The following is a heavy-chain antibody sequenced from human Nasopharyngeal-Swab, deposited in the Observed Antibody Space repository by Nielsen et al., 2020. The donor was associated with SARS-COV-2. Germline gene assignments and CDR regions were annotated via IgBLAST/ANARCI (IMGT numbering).Heavy chain of an antibody. J-gene: IGHJ4*02. CDR2: INEDGSEK. CDR1: GYIFGSFC. CDR3: RVTGPFTGYFDY. D-gene: IGHD2-21*02. V-gene: IGHV3-7*01. Sequence: GESLKISCAGSGYIFGSFCMNWVRQTPGKGPEWVANINEDGSEKYYVDSVKGRFTVSRDNAKNSLFLQMDSLRVEDTAVYYCRVTGPFTGYFDYWGQGTLVTVSS.